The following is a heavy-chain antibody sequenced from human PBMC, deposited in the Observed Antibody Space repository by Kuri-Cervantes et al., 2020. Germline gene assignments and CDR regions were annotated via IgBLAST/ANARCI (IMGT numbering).Heavy chain of an antibody. CDR3: ARRGYFDY. CDR2: INEDGTQK. V-gene: IGHV3-7*01. Sequence: GESLKISCAVSGFTFSSSWMSWVRQSPGKGLEWVANINEDGTQKYYMDSVKGRFTISRDNAKNSLYLQMNSLRADDTAVYYCARRGYFDYWGQGTLVTVSS. J-gene: IGHJ4*02. CDR1: GFTFSSSW.